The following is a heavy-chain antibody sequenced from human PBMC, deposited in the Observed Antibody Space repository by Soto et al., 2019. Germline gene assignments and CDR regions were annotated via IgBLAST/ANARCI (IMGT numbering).Heavy chain of an antibody. CDR2: VKSKTDGGSS. Sequence: GGSLRLSCAASGFPFSNAWINWVRQVPRKGLEWVGRVKSKTDGGSSDYAAPVKGRFAVSRDDSKNIVYLQMNSLKIEDTGVFYCTTDSRTTLPEIRFDYWGHGNQVTVSS. J-gene: IGHJ4*01. V-gene: IGHV3-15*07. D-gene: IGHD1-26*01. CDR1: GFPFSNAW. CDR3: TTDSRTTLPEIRFDY.